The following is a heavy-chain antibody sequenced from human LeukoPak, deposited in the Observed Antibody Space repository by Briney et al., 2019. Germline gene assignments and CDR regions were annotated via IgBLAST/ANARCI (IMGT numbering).Heavy chain of an antibody. J-gene: IGHJ4*02. V-gene: IGHV3-23*01. CDR2: ISGSGGST. CDR1: GFTFSSYE. D-gene: IGHD2-2*01. CDR3: AKSPKYQLPLFFDY. Sequence: GGSLRLSCAASGFTFSSYEMNWVRQAPGKGLEWVSAISGSGGSTYYADSVKGRFTISRDNSKNTLYLQMNSLRAEDTAVYYCAKSPKYQLPLFFDYWGQGTLVTVSS.